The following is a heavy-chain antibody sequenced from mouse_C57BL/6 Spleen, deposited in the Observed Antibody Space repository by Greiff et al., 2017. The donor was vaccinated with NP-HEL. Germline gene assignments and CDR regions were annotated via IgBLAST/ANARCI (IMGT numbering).Heavy chain of an antibody. CDR1: GYTFTSYW. J-gene: IGHJ2*01. Sequence: QVQLQQPGAELVKPGASVTLSCKASGYTFTSYWMHWVKQRPGQGLEWIGMIHPNSGSTNYNEKFKSKATLTVDKSSSTAYMQLSSLTSEDSAVYYCARGKVKDYFDYWGQGTTLTVSS. D-gene: IGHD1-3*01. CDR3: ARGKVKDYFDY. CDR2: IHPNSGST. V-gene: IGHV1-64*01.